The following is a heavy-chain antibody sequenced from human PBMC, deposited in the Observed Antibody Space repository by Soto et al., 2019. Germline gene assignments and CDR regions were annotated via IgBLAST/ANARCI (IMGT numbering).Heavy chain of an antibody. CDR1: GFTFSSYW. CDR2: IRQDGGQI. V-gene: IGHV3-7*05. D-gene: IGHD2-8*01. Sequence: EVQLVESGGGLVLPGGSLRLSCAASGFTFSSYWMTWVRQAPGKGLEWVANIRQDGGQIDYVDSVKGRFTISRDNAKNSLYLQMNSLRAEDTAVYYCARWTVSANNWFDPWGQRTLVTVSS. CDR3: ARWTVSANNWFDP. J-gene: IGHJ5*02.